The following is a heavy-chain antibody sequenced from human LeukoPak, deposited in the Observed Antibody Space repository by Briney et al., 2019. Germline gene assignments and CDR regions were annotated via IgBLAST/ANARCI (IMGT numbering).Heavy chain of an antibody. V-gene: IGHV3-30-3*01. Sequence: GGSLRLSCAASGFTFSSYAMHWVRQAPGKGLEWVAVISYDGSNKYYADSVKGRFTISRDNSKNTLYLQMNSLRAEDTAVYYCAREFGDCSGGSCYYFDYWGQGTLVTVSS. CDR2: ISYDGSNK. J-gene: IGHJ4*02. CDR3: AREFGDCSGGSCYYFDY. D-gene: IGHD2-15*01. CDR1: GFTFSSYA.